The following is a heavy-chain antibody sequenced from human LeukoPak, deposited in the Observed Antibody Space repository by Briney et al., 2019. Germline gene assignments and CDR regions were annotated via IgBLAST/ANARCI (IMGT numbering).Heavy chain of an antibody. CDR1: GFTVSSKY. V-gene: IGHV3-53*01. J-gene: IGHJ3*02. Sequence: GGSLRLSCAASGFTVSSKYMSWVRQAPGKGLEWVSVIYTGGDTYYADSVKGRFTISRDNSKNTLYLQMNSLRAEDTAVYYCAKDFFITMIVVAIDAFDIWGQGTMVTVSS. D-gene: IGHD3-22*01. CDR2: IYTGGDT. CDR3: AKDFFITMIVVAIDAFDI.